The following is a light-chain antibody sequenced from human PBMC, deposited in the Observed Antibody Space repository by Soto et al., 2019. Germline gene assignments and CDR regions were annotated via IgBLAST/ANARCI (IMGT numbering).Light chain of an antibody. CDR3: LPHYKYPCT. V-gene: IGKV1-17*01. J-gene: IGKJ2*02. CDR2: DAS. Sequence: DIQMTQSPSSLSGSVVDRVTLTFRASQGIRNDLGWYQQKPGQAPTRLIYDASSLQSGVPSRFSGSGSGTEFTLTISSLQSGEFANSYGLPHYKYPCTFGQGTRVDIK. CDR1: QGIRND.